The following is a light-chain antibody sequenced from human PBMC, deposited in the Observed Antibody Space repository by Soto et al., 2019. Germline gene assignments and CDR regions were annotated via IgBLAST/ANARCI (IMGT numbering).Light chain of an antibody. J-gene: IGKJ2*01. CDR3: QQRSNWPPYT. V-gene: IGKV3-11*01. Sequence: EVVLTQSPATLSLSPGERATLSCRASQSVTNYLAWYQQKPGQAPRLLIYDASNRAPGIPARFSGSGSGTDFTLTISSLEPEDFAVYYCQQRSNWPPYTFGQGTKLEIK. CDR2: DAS. CDR1: QSVTNY.